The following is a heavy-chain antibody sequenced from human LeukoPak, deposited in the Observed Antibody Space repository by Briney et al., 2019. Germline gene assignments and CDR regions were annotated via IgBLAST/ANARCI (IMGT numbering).Heavy chain of an antibody. D-gene: IGHD5-18*01. CDR1: GGSISSYY. CDR3: ASLQLWSFFDY. CDR2: IYYSGST. V-gene: IGHV4-59*08. Sequence: TASETLSLTCTVSGGSISSYYWSWIRQPPGKGLEWIGYIYYSGSTNYNPSLKSRVTISVDTSKNQFSLKLSSVTAADTAVYYCASLQLWSFFDYWGQGTLVTVSS. J-gene: IGHJ4*02.